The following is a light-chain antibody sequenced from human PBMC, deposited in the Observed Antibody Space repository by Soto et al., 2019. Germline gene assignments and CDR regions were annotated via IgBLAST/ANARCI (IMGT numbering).Light chain of an antibody. J-gene: IGKJ4*01. V-gene: IGKV3-20*01. CDR1: QSVGTY. Sequence: EIVLTQSPGTLSLSPGERATLSCRASQSVGTYLAWYQQKPGQAPRLLMYGASSRATGIPDRFSGSGSGTDFTLTISRLEPDDLAVYYCQQYVSIPLTFGGGTKVDSK. CDR2: GAS. CDR3: QQYVSIPLT.